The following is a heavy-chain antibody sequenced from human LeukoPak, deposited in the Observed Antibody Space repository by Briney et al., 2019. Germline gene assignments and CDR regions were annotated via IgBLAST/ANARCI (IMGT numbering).Heavy chain of an antibody. V-gene: IGHV3-9*01. CDR1: GFTFDDFA. D-gene: IGHD2-2*01. CDR3: VRAGGTSWADY. CDR2: ITWNSEKI. Sequence: PGGSLRLSCETSGFTFDDFAMHWVRQGPGKGLEWVSSITWNSEKIDYAGSVKGRFTISRDNAKNSLYLQMNSLGAEDTAVYYCVRAGGTSWADYWGQGTLVTVST. J-gene: IGHJ4*02.